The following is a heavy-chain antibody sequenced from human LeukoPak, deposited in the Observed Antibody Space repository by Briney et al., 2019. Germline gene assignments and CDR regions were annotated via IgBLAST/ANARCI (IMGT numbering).Heavy chain of an antibody. J-gene: IGHJ5*02. CDR2: INPNSGGT. CDR1: GYTFTGYY. V-gene: IGHV1-2*02. D-gene: IGHD3-10*01. CDR3: ARDLEIDGWVGENHWFDP. Sequence: ASVKVSCKASGYTFTGYYMHWVRQAPGQGLEWMGWINPNSGGTNYAQKFQGRVTMTRDTSISTAYMELSRLRSDDTAVYYCARDLEIDGWVGENHWFDPRGQGTLVTVSS.